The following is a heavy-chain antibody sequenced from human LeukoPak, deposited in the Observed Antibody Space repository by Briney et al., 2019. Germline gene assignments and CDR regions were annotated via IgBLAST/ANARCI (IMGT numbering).Heavy chain of an antibody. Sequence: ASVTISCKTSGYSFGGYYIHWVRQVPGQGLEWMGRINPNSANTKYAQKFQGRVTMTRDTSTNTVFMELSSLRSDDTAVYYCARDGAYSLGLIWLDPWGQGTLVSVSS. V-gene: IGHV1-2*06. D-gene: IGHD5-18*01. CDR2: INPNSANT. J-gene: IGHJ5*02. CDR3: ARDGAYSLGLIWLDP. CDR1: GYSFGGYY.